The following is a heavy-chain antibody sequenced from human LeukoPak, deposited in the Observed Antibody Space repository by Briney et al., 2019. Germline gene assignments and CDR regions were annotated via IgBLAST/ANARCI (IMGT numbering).Heavy chain of an antibody. D-gene: IGHD3-22*01. CDR1: GFNFNNCA. J-gene: IGHJ4*02. CDR3: ARGPGYYYEDY. V-gene: IGHV3-30-3*01. CDR2: ISYDGNSK. Sequence: GGSLRLSCAASGFNFNNCAMHWVRQAPGKGLEWVAVISYDGNSKYYADSVKGRFTISRDNSKNTLYLQMNSLRPEDTAMYYCARGPGYYYEDYWGQGTLVTVSS.